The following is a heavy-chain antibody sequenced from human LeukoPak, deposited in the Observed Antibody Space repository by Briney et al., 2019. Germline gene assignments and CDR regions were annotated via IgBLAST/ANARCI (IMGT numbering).Heavy chain of an antibody. CDR2: IKSKTDGGTT. CDR3: TTAPGYSYGYEY. V-gene: IGHV3-15*01. J-gene: IGHJ4*02. Sequence: PGGSLRLSCAVSGFTFSNAWMAWVRQAPGKGLEWVGRIKSKTDGGTTDYAAPVKGRFTISRGDSKNTLYLQMNSLKTEDTAVYYCTTAPGYSYGYEYWGQGTLVTVSS. CDR1: GFTFSNAW. D-gene: IGHD5-18*01.